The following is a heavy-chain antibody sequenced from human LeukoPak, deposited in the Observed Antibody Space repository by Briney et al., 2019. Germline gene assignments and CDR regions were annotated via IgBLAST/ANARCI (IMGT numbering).Heavy chain of an antibody. CDR3: ARDLVVPAAMDAFDI. CDR2: ISSSSSYI. J-gene: IGHJ3*02. Sequence: GGSLRPSCAASGFTFSSYSMNWVRQAPGKGLEWVSSISSSSSYIYYADSVKGRFTISRDNAKNSLYLQMKSLRAEDTAVYYCARDLVVPAAMDAFDIWGQGTMVTVPS. CDR1: GFTFSSYS. V-gene: IGHV3-21*01. D-gene: IGHD2-2*01.